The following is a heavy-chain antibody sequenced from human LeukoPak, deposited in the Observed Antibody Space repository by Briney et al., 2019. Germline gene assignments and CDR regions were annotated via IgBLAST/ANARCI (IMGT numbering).Heavy chain of an antibody. CDR3: ATYSTRNAREFQS. V-gene: IGHV3-7*01. D-gene: IGHD4-11*01. J-gene: IGHJ1*01. Sequence: GGSLRLSCAASGFTFSSYAMSWVRQAPGKGLEWVANIKTDASEKYYADSVKGRFTISRDNAKMSLYLQMNSLRVEDTAVYYCATYSTRNAREFQSWGQGTLVTVSS. CDR1: GFTFSSYA. CDR2: IKTDASEK.